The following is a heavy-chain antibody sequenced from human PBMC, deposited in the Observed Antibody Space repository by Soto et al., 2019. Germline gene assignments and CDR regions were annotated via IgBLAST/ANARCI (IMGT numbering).Heavy chain of an antibody. D-gene: IGHD2-2*01. CDR1: GFTFSSYA. CDR2: ISYDGSNK. J-gene: IGHJ6*02. CDR3: ARDPSGYCSSTSCYGEYGMDV. Sequence: PGGSLRLSCAASGFTFSSYAMHWVRQAPGKGLEWVAVISYDGSNKYYADSVKGRFTIPRDNSKNTLYLQMNSLRAEDTAVYYCARDPSGYCSSTSCYGEYGMDVWGQGTTVTVSS. V-gene: IGHV3-30-3*01.